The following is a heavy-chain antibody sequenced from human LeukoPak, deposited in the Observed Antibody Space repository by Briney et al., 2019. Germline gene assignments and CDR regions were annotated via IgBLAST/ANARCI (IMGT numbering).Heavy chain of an antibody. CDR3: AKDRTLMGPAAMVSSFDY. CDR1: GGSISSSTYY. CDR2: VYYTGNT. V-gene: IGHV4-39*07. J-gene: IGHJ4*02. Sequence: SETLSLTCTVSGGSISSSTYYWGWIRQPPGKGLEWIGSVYYTGNTYYNPSLKSRVTLSVDTSKNQFSLKLSSMTAADTAVYYCAKDRTLMGPAAMVSSFDYWGQGTLVTVSS. D-gene: IGHD2-2*01.